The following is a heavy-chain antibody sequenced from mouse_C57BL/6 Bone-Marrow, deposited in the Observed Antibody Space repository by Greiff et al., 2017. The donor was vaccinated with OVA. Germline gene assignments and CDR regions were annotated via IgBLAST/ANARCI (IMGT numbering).Heavy chain of an antibody. Sequence: QVQLKESGAELARPGASVKMSCKASGYTFTSYTMHWVKQRPGQGLEWIGYINPSSGYTKYNQKFKDKATLTADKSSSTAYMQLSSLTSEDSAVYYCARRGTGTSWFAYWGQGTLVTVSA. D-gene: IGHD4-1*01. V-gene: IGHV1-4*01. CDR2: INPSSGYT. CDR3: ARRGTGTSWFAY. CDR1: GYTFTSYT. J-gene: IGHJ3*01.